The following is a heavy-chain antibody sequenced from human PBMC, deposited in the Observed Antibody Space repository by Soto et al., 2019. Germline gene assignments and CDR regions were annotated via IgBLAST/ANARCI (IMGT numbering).Heavy chain of an antibody. CDR2: IYYSGST. CDR1: GGSISSDY. CDR3: VRAPPLAGFLAWSTPYGMDV. D-gene: IGHD3-3*01. J-gene: IGHJ6*02. Sequence: SETLSLTCTVSGGSISSDYWSWIRQRPGKGLEWVGYIYYSGSTNYNPSLKSRVTISVDRSKNQFSLKLSSVPAAATAVYYGVRAPPLAGFLAWSTPYGMDVWGPGTTVTVSS. V-gene: IGHV4-59*01.